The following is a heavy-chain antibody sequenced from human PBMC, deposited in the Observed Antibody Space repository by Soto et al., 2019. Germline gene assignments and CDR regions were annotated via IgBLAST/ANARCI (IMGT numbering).Heavy chain of an antibody. J-gene: IGHJ3*02. D-gene: IGHD5-18*01. CDR2: INPSGGST. CDR3: ARGRDDTAMASHDAFDI. CDR1: GYTFTSYY. V-gene: IGHV1-46*01. Sequence: ASVKVSCKASGYTFTSYYMHWVRQAPGQGLEWMGIINPSGGSTSYAQKFQGRVTMTRDTSTSTVYMELSSLRSEDTAVYYCARGRDDTAMASHDAFDIWGQGTMVTVSS.